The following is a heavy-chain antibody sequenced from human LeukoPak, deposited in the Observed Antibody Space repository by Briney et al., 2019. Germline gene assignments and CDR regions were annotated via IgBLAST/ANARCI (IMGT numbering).Heavy chain of an antibody. V-gene: IGHV3-20*04. Sequence: PGGSLRLSCAASGFTFDDYGLSWVRQAPGKGLEWVSGINWSGGSTGYADSVKGRFTISRDNAKNSLYLQMNSLRAEDTALYYCAKDIHIGHGSGWPESWGQGTLVTVSS. CDR3: AKDIHIGHGSGWPES. J-gene: IGHJ5*02. D-gene: IGHD6-19*01. CDR1: GFTFDDYG. CDR2: INWSGGST.